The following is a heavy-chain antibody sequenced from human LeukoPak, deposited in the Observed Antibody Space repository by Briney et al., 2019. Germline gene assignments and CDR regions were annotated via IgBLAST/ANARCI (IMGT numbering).Heavy chain of an antibody. Sequence: GGSLRLSCAASGFPFSNFVMSWVRQAPGKGLEWVSTISGSGGSTYYADSVKGRFTISRDNSKNTLYLQMDSLRAEDTALYYCAKGSGINHYHWIDPWGQGTLVTVSS. D-gene: IGHD1-14*01. CDR3: AKGSGINHYHWIDP. CDR2: ISGSGGST. J-gene: IGHJ5*02. V-gene: IGHV3-23*01. CDR1: GFPFSNFV.